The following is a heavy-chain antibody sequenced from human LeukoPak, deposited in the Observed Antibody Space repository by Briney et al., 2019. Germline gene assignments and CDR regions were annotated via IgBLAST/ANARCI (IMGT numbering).Heavy chain of an antibody. D-gene: IGHD6-19*01. J-gene: IGHJ4*02. Sequence: SETLSLTCTVSGGSISSTSYYWGWIRQPPGEGLEWLGTIYYSGSTYYNPPLKSRVTIAVDTSKNQFALKMTSVTAADTAMYYCARTGTLAVAAQFDYWGQGTLVTVSS. CDR3: ARTGTLAVAAQFDY. CDR2: IYYSGST. V-gene: IGHV4-39*01. CDR1: GGSISSTSYY.